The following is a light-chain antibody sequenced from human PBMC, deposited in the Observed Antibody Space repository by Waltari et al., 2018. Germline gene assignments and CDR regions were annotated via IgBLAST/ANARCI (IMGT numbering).Light chain of an antibody. CDR1: QSVSSTY. CDR3: QQRSTWPPNFT. V-gene: IGKV3-11*01. CDR2: EAT. J-gene: IGKJ4*01. Sequence: EIVLTQSPGTLSLSPGERATPSCRASQSVSSTYLAWYQQKPGQAPRLLIYEATNRATGIPARFSGSGSETDFTLTISSLEPEDFAVYYCQQRSTWPPNFTFGGGTKVEIK.